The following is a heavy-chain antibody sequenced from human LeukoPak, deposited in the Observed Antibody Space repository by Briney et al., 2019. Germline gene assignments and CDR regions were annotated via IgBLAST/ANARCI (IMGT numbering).Heavy chain of an antibody. V-gene: IGHV3-7*01. D-gene: IGHD3-22*01. CDR1: GFTFSSYW. Sequence: GGSLRLSCAASGFTFSSYWMSWVRQAPGKGLEWVANIKQDGSEKYYVDSVKGRFTISRGNAKNSLYLQMNSLRAEDTAVYYCARDYYDSSGYYLFDYWGQGTLVTVYS. CDR3: ARDYYDSSGYYLFDY. J-gene: IGHJ4*02. CDR2: IKQDGSEK.